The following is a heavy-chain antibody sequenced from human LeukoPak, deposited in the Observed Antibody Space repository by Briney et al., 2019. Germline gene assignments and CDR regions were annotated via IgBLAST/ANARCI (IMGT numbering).Heavy chain of an antibody. CDR1: GFTFSSYA. D-gene: IGHD4-23*01. CDR3: ARHLYGGSPNGMDV. Sequence: GGSLRLSCAASGFTFSSYAMHWVRQAPGKGLEWVAVITYDGSNKYYADSVKGRFTISRDNSKNTLYLQMNSLRAEDTAVYYCARHLYGGSPNGMDVWGKGTTVTVSP. V-gene: IGHV3-30*04. CDR2: ITYDGSNK. J-gene: IGHJ6*04.